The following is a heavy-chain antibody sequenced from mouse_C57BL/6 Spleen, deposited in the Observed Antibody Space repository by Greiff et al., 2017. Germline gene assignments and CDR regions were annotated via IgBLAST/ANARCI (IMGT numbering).Heavy chain of an antibody. CDR2: IDPSSGGT. V-gene: IGHV1-72*01. CDR1: GYTFTSYW. J-gene: IGHJ2*01. Sequence: QVQLQQPGAELVKPGASVKLSCKASGYTFTSYWMHWVRQRPGRGLEWIGRIDPSSGGTKYNEKFKNKATMTVDKRPSTAYVQLSSLTSEDSAVYYGGRGARDFDYWGKGTTLTVSA. CDR3: GRGARDFDY.